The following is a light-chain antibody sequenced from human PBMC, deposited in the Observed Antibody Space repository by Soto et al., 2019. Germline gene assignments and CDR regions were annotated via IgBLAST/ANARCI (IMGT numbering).Light chain of an antibody. CDR2: EVT. V-gene: IGLV2-23*02. CDR1: SSDLGSYDL. CDR3: SSYAGSGTFYV. Sequence: QSVLTQTFSVSGSPGQSITISYTGTSSDLGSYDLVSWYQQHPGKAPKLMVYEVTKRPSGVSNRFSGSKSGNTASLTISGLQAEDEADYSCSSYAGSGTFYVFGSGTKVTGL. J-gene: IGLJ1*01.